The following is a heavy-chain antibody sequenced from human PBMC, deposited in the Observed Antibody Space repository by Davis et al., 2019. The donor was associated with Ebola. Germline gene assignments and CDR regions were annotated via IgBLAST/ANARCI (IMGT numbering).Heavy chain of an antibody. CDR3: ARDRASTPHFDP. CDR1: GYTFTSYG. Sequence: ASVTVSCKASGYTFTSYGTSRPRQVPGQGPEWMGWISAYNGNTNYAQKLQGRVTMTTDTSTNTAYMELRSLRSDDTAVYYCARDRASTPHFDPWGQGTLVTVSS. V-gene: IGHV1-18*04. J-gene: IGHJ5*02. D-gene: IGHD2-15*01. CDR2: ISAYNGNT.